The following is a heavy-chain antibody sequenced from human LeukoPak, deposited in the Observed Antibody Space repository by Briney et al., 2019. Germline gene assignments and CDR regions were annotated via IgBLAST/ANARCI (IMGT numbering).Heavy chain of an antibody. CDR3: ARDQRVGLTYSSGWPDH. V-gene: IGHV1-18*01. CDR1: GYSFNSYG. D-gene: IGHD6-19*01. Sequence: ASVKVSCKTSGYSFNSYGITWVRQAPGQGLEWMGWISGFNGDTDCAQRLQGRVTLDTDTSTSTAYLELRSLRSDDTAVYYCARDQRVGLTYSSGWPDHWGPGTLVTVSS. CDR2: ISGFNGDT. J-gene: IGHJ4*02.